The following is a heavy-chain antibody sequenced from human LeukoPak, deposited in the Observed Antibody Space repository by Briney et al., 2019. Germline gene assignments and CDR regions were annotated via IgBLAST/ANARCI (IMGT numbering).Heavy chain of an antibody. CDR1: GFTFSVSW. Sequence: GGSLRLSCAASGFTFSVSWMSWVRQAPGKGLEWVANIKYDGNEKYYVDSVKGRFTISRDNSKNTLYLQMNNLRAEDSAVYYCAKDLSGYGPYWYFDLWGRGTLVTVSS. J-gene: IGHJ2*01. CDR2: IKYDGNEK. D-gene: IGHD6-25*01. V-gene: IGHV3-7*03. CDR3: AKDLSGYGPYWYFDL.